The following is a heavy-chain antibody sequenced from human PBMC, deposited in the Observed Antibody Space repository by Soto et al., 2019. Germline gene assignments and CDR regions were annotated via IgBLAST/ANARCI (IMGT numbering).Heavy chain of an antibody. CDR2: IYYSGST. CDR3: ASGYYWGRALQGYY. Sequence: SETLSLTCTVSGGSISSSSYYWGWIRQPPGKGLEWIGSIYYSGSTYYNPSLKSRVTISVDTSKNQFSLKLSSVTAADTAVYYCASGYYWGRALQGYYWGQGTLVTVSS. J-gene: IGHJ4*02. CDR1: GGSISSSSYY. D-gene: IGHD3-22*01. V-gene: IGHV4-39*01.